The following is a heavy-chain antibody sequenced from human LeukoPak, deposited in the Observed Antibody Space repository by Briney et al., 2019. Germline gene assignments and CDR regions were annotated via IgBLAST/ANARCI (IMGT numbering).Heavy chain of an antibody. J-gene: IGHJ4*02. Sequence: PGGSLRLSCAASGFTFSNYWVHWVRQAPGKGLVWVSRINSDMSSTNYADSVKGRFTISRDNAKNTLYLQMNSLRAEDTAVYYCARDIAVSGNYFDYWGQGTLVTVSS. CDR2: INSDMSST. CDR3: ARDIAVSGNYFDY. CDR1: GFTFSNYW. D-gene: IGHD6-19*01. V-gene: IGHV3-74*01.